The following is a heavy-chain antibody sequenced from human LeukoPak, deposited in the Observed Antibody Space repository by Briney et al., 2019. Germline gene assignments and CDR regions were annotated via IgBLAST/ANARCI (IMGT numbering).Heavy chain of an antibody. CDR2: ICNDGRT. J-gene: IGHJ4*02. CDR3: ARSYDWGYFDY. D-gene: IGHD3-10*01. CDR1: RFTVSGDC. Sequence: PGGSLRLSCAASRFTVSGDCMSGVRPAPGKGLEWVSLICNDGRTFYADSVKGRFTISRDSSKSTVYLRMNSLRVEDTGVYYCARSYDWGYFDYWGQGTLVTVSS. V-gene: IGHV3-66*01.